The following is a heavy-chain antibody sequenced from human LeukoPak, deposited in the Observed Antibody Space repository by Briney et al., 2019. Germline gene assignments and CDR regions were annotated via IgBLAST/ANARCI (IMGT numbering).Heavy chain of an antibody. D-gene: IGHD3-3*01. V-gene: IGHV3-48*01. CDR3: ARDLWSHGDFDH. J-gene: IGHJ4*02. CDR1: GFSFSTYS. CDR2: ISSHSATI. Sequence: GGSLRLSCAASGFSFSTYSMNWVRQTPGKGLEWISYISSHSATIYYTDSVKGRFTISRDNAKNSLYLQMNSLTAEDTAVYYCARDLWSHGDFDHWGRGVLVTVSS.